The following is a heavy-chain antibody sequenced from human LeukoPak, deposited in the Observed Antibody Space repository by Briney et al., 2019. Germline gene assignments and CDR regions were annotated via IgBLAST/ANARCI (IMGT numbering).Heavy chain of an antibody. V-gene: IGHV4-38-2*01. CDR1: GYSIRSGDY. J-gene: IGHJ4*02. D-gene: IGHD4-11*01. CDR2: IYHSGST. CDR3: ARNRSLTTTPGFDH. Sequence: PSETLSLTCAVSGYSIRSGDYWGWIRQSPGKGLEWIGSIYHSGSTHYNPSLKSRVTRSVDTSKNQFSLMLSSVTAADTAVYYCARNRSLTTTPGFDHWGQGTLVTVSS.